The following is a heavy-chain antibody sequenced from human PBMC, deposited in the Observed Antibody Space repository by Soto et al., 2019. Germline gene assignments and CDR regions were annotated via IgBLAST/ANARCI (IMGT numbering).Heavy chain of an antibody. D-gene: IGHD3-16*02. J-gene: IGHJ6*02. CDR2: IYWDDDK. CDR1: GFSLSSTGVG. Sequence: ESGPTLVNPSQTLTLTCTFSGFSLSSTGVGVAWIRQPPGKALEWLAVIYWDDDKRYSTSLKNRLTVSKDTSKNQVVLTMTNAAPADTATYYCAHGTFGGIIVAGAMDVWGQGTTVTVSS. V-gene: IGHV2-5*02. CDR3: AHGTFGGIIVAGAMDV.